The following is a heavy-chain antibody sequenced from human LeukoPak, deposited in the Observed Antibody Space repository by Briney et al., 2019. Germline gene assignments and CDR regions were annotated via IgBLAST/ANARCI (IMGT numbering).Heavy chain of an antibody. D-gene: IGHD3-22*01. V-gene: IGHV4-61*02. Sequence: SETLSLTCTVSGGSISSGSHYWSWIRQPAGKGLEWIGRIHISGNTNYNPSLQSRVTISLGTSKTQFSLRLSSVNAADTAVYYCARSVRGVLITGAAPYYYMDVWGKGTTVTVSS. J-gene: IGHJ6*03. CDR3: ARSVRGVLITGAAPYYYMDV. CDR1: GGSISSGSHY. CDR2: IHISGNT.